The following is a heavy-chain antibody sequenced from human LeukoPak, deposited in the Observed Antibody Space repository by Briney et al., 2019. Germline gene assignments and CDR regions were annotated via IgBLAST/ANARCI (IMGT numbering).Heavy chain of an antibody. Sequence: ASVKVSCKASGYTITNDYMHWVRQAPGQGLEWMGVINPSGTGTSYAQKFQGRITMSRDTSTSTVYMELSSLRSEDTAFYYCATDHSMANTAWWFDPWGQGTLVTVSS. J-gene: IGHJ5*02. CDR2: INPSGTGT. CDR1: GYTITNDY. D-gene: IGHD5-24*01. CDR3: ATDHSMANTAWWFDP. V-gene: IGHV1-46*01.